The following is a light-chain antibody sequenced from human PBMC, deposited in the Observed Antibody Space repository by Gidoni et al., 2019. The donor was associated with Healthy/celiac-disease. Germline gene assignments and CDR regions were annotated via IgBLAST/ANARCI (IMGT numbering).Light chain of an antibody. CDR3: QQRSNWPPGGS. J-gene: IGKJ3*01. CDR1: QSLSSY. CDR2: VAS. V-gene: IGKV3-11*01. Sequence: EIVLTQFPATLSLSPGERATLSCRASQSLSSYLAWYQQKPGQAPRLLLYVASNRATGIPARFSGSGSGTDFTLTISSLEPEDFAVYYCQQRSNWPPGGSFGPGTKVDIK.